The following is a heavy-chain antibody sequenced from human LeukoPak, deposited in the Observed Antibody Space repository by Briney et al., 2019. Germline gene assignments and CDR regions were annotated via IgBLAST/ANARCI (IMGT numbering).Heavy chain of an antibody. CDR3: ARGQYQLLFLGPRNNWFDP. CDR1: GGSISSGGYY. J-gene: IGHJ5*02. D-gene: IGHD2-2*01. Sequence: SETLSLTCTVSGGSISSGGYYWSWIRQPPGKGLEWIGEINHSGSTNYNPSLKSRVTISVDTSKNQFSLKLSSVTAADTAVYYCARGQYQLLFLGPRNNWFDPWGQGTLVTVSS. V-gene: IGHV4-39*07. CDR2: INHSGST.